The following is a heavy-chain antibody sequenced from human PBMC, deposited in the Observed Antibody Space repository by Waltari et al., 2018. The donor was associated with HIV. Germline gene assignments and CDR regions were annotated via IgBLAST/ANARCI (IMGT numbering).Heavy chain of an antibody. J-gene: IGHJ4*02. CDR1: GGPIRSSSYY. CDR3: ATIQTYYDILTGYYNLPFDY. CDR2: IYYSGST. Sequence: QLQLQESGPGLVKPSETLSLTCTVSGGPIRSSSYYWGWIRPPPGKGLEWIGSIYYSGSTYYNPSLKSRVTISVDTSKNQFSLKLSSVTAADTAVYYCATIQTYYDILTGYYNLPFDYWGQGTLVTVSS. D-gene: IGHD3-9*01. V-gene: IGHV4-39*01.